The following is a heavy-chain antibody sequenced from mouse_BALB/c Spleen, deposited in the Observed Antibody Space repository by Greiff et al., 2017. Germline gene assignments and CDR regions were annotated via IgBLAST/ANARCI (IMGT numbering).Heavy chain of an antibody. CDR3: ARRNDGYDYFDY. J-gene: IGHJ2*01. V-gene: IGHV1-87*01. D-gene: IGHD2-3*01. CDR2: IYPGDGDT. Sequence: VQLQQSGAELARPGASVKLSCKASGYTFTSYWMQWVKQRPGQGLEWIGAIYPGDGDTRYTQKFKGKATLTADKSSSTAYMQLSSLASEDSAVYYCARRNDGYDYFDYWGQGTTLTVSS. CDR1: GYTFTSYW.